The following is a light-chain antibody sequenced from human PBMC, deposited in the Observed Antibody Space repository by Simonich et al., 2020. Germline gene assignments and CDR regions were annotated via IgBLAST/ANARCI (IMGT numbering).Light chain of an antibody. J-gene: IGLJ3*02. CDR3: CSYAGSSTWV. V-gene: IGLV2-23*01. CDR1: SSDVGGYNL. CDR2: EGS. Sequence: QSALTQPASVSGSPGQSITISCTGTSSDVGGYNLVSWYHQHPGKAPKLMIYEGSKRPSGVSNRFSGSKSGNTASRTISGLQAEDEADYYCCSYAGSSTWVFGGGTKLTVL.